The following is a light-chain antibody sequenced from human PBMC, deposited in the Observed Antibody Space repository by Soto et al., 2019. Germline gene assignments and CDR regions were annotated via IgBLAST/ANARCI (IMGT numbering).Light chain of an antibody. CDR1: QSISKW. Sequence: DIQLTQSPSTLSASIGDRVTITCRASQSISKWLAWYQQKPGKAPKLLIYDASTLESGVPSRFSGSGSGTEFTLTISSLQPDDFANYYCQHPRWTFGQGTKVEIK. CDR2: DAS. V-gene: IGKV1-5*01. J-gene: IGKJ1*01. CDR3: QHPRWT.